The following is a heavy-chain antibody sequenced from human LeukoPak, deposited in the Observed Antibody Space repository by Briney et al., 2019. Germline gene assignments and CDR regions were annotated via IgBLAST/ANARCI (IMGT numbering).Heavy chain of an antibody. V-gene: IGHV1-8*03. Sequence: ASVKVSCKASGYTFTSYDINWVRQATGQGLEWMGWMNPNSGITAYAQKFQGRVTITRNTSISTAYMELSSLRSDDTAVYYCARGDDSSGWDAFDIWGQGTMVTVSS. J-gene: IGHJ3*02. D-gene: IGHD3-22*01. CDR2: MNPNSGIT. CDR1: GYTFTSYD. CDR3: ARGDDSSGWDAFDI.